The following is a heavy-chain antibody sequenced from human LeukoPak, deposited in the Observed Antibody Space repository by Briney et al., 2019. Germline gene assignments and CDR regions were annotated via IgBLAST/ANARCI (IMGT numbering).Heavy chain of an antibody. V-gene: IGHV4-39*01. Sequence: PSETLSLTCTVSGGSISSSSYYWGWIRQPPGKGLEWIGSIYYSGSTYYNPSLKSRVTISVDTSKNQFSLKLSSVTAADTAVYYCARLGVTVVNAFDIWGQGTMVTVSS. D-gene: IGHD4-23*01. CDR1: GGSISSSSYY. CDR3: ARLGVTVVNAFDI. CDR2: IYYSGST. J-gene: IGHJ3*02.